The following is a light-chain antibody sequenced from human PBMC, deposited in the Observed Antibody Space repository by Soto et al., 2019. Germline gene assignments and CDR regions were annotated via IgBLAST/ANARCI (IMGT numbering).Light chain of an antibody. CDR2: GAS. J-gene: IGKJ1*01. V-gene: IGKV3-20*01. CDR3: QEFGTSRT. Sequence: EIVLTQSPGTLSLSPGERATLSSRASQSVSSRYLAWYQQKPGQAPRLLIYGASSRATGIPDRFSGSGSGTDFTLTISSLEREDFAVYYCQEFGTSRTFGQGTKVEIK. CDR1: QSVSSRY.